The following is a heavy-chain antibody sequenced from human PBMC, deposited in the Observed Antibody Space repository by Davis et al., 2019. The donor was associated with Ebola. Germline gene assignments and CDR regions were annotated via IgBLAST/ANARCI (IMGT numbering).Heavy chain of an antibody. CDR3: ERVDWPVKFDF. CDR1: VITFSSYA. V-gene: IGHV3-23*01. J-gene: IGHJ4*02. CDR2: ISGSGGST. Sequence: GESLDISCADPVITFSSYAMTWVRQAPGEGLEWVSAISGSGGSTYYADSVKGRFTISRDNTKNSLLLQMNSRRDDETAVYYCERVDWPVKFDFWGQGTVVTVSS. D-gene: IGHD3-9*01.